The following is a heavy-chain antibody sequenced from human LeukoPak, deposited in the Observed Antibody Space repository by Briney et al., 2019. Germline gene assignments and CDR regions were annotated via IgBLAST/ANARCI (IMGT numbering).Heavy chain of an antibody. J-gene: IGHJ4*02. V-gene: IGHV3-48*04. CDR1: GFTFSTYN. D-gene: IGHD3-22*01. CDR2: ISSSSSTI. Sequence: GSLRLSCAASGFTFSTYNMNWVRQAPGKGLEWVSYISSSSSTIYYADSVKGRFTISRDNAKNSLYLQMNSLRAEDTAVYYCARDIGEYYYDSSGYYQIDYWGQGTLVTVSS. CDR3: ARDIGEYYYDSSGYYQIDY.